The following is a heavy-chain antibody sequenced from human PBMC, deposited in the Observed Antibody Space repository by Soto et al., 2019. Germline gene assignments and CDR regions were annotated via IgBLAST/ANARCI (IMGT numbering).Heavy chain of an antibody. CDR1: GYTFTSYG. CDR3: ARDSYYYYSSGFDP. CDR2: ISAYNGNT. D-gene: IGHD3-22*01. V-gene: IGHV1-18*04. J-gene: IGHJ5*02. Sequence: ASVKVSCKASGYTFTSYGISWVRQAPGQGLEWMGWISAYNGNTNYAQKLQGRVTMTTDTSTSTAYMELRSLRSDDTALYYCARDSYYYYSSGFDPWGQGTLVTVSS.